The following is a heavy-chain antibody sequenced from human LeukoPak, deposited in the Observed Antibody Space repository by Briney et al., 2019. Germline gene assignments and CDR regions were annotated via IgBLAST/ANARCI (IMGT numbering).Heavy chain of an antibody. CDR1: RFTFNNYG. J-gene: IGHJ4*02. Sequence: PGGSLRLSCAASRFTFNNYGMSWVRQAPGKGLEWVSSISETGDSKYYADSVQGRFTISRDNSKNTLYLQMNSLRAEDTAVYYCAKKPMFIAVAGRYYFDYWGQGTLVTVSS. CDR3: AKKPMFIAVAGRYYFDY. V-gene: IGHV3-23*01. CDR2: ISETGDSK. D-gene: IGHD6-19*01.